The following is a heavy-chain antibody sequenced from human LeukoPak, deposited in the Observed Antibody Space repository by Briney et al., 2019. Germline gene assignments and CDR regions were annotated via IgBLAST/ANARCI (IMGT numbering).Heavy chain of an antibody. Sequence: GASVKVSCKTSGYSFTGYYIHWVRQAPGQGLEWMGWMNPNSGNTGYAQKFQGRVTMTRNTSISTAYMELSSLRSEDTAVYYCARAGVDSSGYGDRYYYMDVWGKGTTVTISS. J-gene: IGHJ6*03. CDR2: MNPNSGNT. V-gene: IGHV1-8*02. CDR1: GYSFTGYY. D-gene: IGHD3-22*01. CDR3: ARAGVDSSGYGDRYYYMDV.